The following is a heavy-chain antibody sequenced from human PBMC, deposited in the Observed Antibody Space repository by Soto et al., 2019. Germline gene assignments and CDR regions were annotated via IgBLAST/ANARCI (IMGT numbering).Heavy chain of an antibody. J-gene: IGHJ4*02. CDR2: INHSGST. D-gene: IGHD2-2*01. CDR1: GGSFSGYY. CDR3: ARAYDYVDY. Sequence: PSETLSLTCAVYGGSFSGYYWSWIRQPPGKGLEWIGEINHSGSTNYNPSLKSRVTISVDTSKNQFSLKLSSVTAADTAVYYCARAYDYVDYWGQGTLVTVSS. V-gene: IGHV4-34*01.